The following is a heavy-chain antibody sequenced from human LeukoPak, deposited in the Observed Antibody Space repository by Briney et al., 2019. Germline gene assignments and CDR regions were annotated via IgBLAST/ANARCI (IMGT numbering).Heavy chain of an antibody. Sequence: PEILSLTSPPARGSLSSHYGSWVGHPPGRGLECVATIYYSARTNYNPSLKSGVTISVDASKIQCSPELSSVTAADTAVDYCARSNYCGGDCYSWDYWGQGTLVTVSS. D-gene: IGHD2-21*02. CDR3: ARSNYCGGDCYSWDY. CDR2: IYYSART. V-gene: IGHV4-59*08. CDR1: RGSLSSHY. J-gene: IGHJ4*02.